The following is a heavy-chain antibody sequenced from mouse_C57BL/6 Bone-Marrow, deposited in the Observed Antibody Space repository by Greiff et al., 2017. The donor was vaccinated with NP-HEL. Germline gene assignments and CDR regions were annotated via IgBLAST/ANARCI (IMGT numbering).Heavy chain of an antibody. CDR2: ISDGGSYT. V-gene: IGHV5-4*01. J-gene: IGHJ1*03. CDR1: GFTFSSYA. CDR3: LRARSSDWYFDV. Sequence: EVQLVESGGGLVKPGGSLKLSCAASGFTFSSYAMSWVRQTPEKRLEWVATISDGGSYTYYPDNVKGRFTISRDNAKNNLYLQMSHLKSEDTAMYYCLRARSSDWYFDVWGTGTTVTVSS. D-gene: IGHD1-1*01.